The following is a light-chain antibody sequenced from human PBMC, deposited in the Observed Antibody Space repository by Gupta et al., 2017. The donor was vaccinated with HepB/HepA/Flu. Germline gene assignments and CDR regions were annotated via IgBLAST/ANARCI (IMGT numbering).Light chain of an antibody. J-gene: IGKJ1*01. CDR3: LQHFTLPWT. CDR2: GTS. V-gene: IGKV3-20*01. CDR1: QSVSSIY. Sequence: EIVLTPSPGTLSLSPGERATLSCRASQSVSSIYLAWYHQKPGQAPRLLIYGTSSRATDIPDRFSGSGSGTDFTLTISRLEPEDFAVYYCLQHFTLPWTFGQGTKVEFK.